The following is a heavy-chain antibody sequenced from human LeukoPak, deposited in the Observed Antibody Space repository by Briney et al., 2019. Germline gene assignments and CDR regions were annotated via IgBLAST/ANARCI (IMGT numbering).Heavy chain of an antibody. V-gene: IGHV1-69*13. D-gene: IGHD1-7*01. CDR2: IIPIFGTA. CDR1: GGTFSSYA. CDR3: ARNQMGITGTTVP. J-gene: IGHJ5*02. Sequence: ASVKVSCKASGGTFSSYAISWVRQAPGQGLEWMGGIIPIFGTANYAQKFQGRVTITADESTSTANMELSSLRSEDTAVYYCARNQMGITGTTVPWGQGTLVTVSS.